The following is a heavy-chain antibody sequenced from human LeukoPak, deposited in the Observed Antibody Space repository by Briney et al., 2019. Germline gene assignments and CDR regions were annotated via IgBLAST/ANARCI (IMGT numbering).Heavy chain of an antibody. J-gene: IGHJ4*02. Sequence: ASVKVSCKASGYTFTSYDINWVRQATGQGLEWMGWMNPNSGNTGYAQKFQGRVTITRNTSISTAYMELSSLRSEDTAVYYCARAYYDFWSGYYKGPFDCWGQGTLVTVSS. V-gene: IGHV1-8*03. CDR1: GYTFTSYD. CDR3: ARAYYDFWSGYYKGPFDC. D-gene: IGHD3-3*01. CDR2: MNPNSGNT.